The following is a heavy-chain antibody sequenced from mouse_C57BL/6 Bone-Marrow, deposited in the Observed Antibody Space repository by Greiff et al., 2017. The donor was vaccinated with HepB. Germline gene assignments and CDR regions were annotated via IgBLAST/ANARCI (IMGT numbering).Heavy chain of an antibody. CDR2: ISSGGSYT. CDR1: GFTFSSYG. Sequence: EVHLVESGGDLVKPGGSLKLSCAASGFTFSSYGMSWVRQTPDKRLEWVATISSGGSYTYYPDSVKGRFTISRDNAKNTLYLQMSSLKSEDTAMYYCARPSYYYGSSPWFAYWGQGTLVTVSA. CDR3: ARPSYYYGSSPWFAY. V-gene: IGHV5-6*01. D-gene: IGHD1-1*01. J-gene: IGHJ3*01.